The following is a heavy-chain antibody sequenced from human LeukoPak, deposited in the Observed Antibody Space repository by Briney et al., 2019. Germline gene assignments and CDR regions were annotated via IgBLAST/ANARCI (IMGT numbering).Heavy chain of an antibody. V-gene: IGHV1-24*01. CDR2: FDPEDGET. J-gene: IGHJ4*02. Sequence: ASVKVSCKVSGYTLTELSMHWVRQAPGKGLEWMGGFDPEDGETIYAQKFQGRVTMTEDTSTDTAYMELSSLRSEDTAVYYCATAKQLAYYFDYWGQGTLVTVSS. CDR1: GYTLTELS. D-gene: IGHD6-13*01. CDR3: ATAKQLAYYFDY.